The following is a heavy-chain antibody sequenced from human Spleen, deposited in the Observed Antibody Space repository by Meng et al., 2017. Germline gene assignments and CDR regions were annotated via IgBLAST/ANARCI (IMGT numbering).Heavy chain of an antibody. Sequence: QVQLVQSGAEVKKPGASVKVSCKASGYTFTGYYMHWVRQAPGQGLEWMGWINPNSGGTNYAQKFQGWVTMTRDTSISTAYMELSSLGFDDTAVYYCAKALGWGSSPGYWGQGILVTVSS. D-gene: IGHD2-21*01. V-gene: IGHV1-2*04. CDR2: INPNSGGT. J-gene: IGHJ4*02. CDR3: AKALGWGSSPGY. CDR1: GYTFTGYY.